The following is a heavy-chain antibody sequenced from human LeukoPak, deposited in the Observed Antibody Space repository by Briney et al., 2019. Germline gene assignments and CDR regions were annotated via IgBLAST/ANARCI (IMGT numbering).Heavy chain of an antibody. Sequence: GGSLRLSCAASGFTLSSYSMNWVRQAPGKGLEWISFIDSSSRTIFYAESVKGRFTISRDNTKTSLYLQMDSLRAEDTAVYYCARGVVTGVDCFDVWGQGTMVTASS. CDR1: GFTLSSYS. CDR2: IDSSSRTI. V-gene: IGHV3-48*04. CDR3: ARGVVTGVDCFDV. D-gene: IGHD4-23*01. J-gene: IGHJ3*01.